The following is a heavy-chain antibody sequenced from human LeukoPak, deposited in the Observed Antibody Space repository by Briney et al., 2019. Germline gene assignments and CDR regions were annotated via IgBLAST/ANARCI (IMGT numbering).Heavy chain of an antibody. CDR2: ISAYNGNT. CDR3: ARDLWDWNYEYYFDY. D-gene: IGHD1-7*01. V-gene: IGHV1-18*01. CDR1: GYTFTSYG. J-gene: IGHJ4*02. Sequence: GASVKVSCKASGYTFTSYGISWVRQAPGQGLEWMGWISAYNGNTNYAQKLQGRVTMTTDTSTSTAYMELRSLRSDDTAVYYCARDLWDWNYEYYFDYWGQGTLVTVSS.